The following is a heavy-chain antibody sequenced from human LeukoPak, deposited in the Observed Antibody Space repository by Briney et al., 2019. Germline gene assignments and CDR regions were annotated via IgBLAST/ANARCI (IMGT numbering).Heavy chain of an antibody. D-gene: IGHD4-11*01. CDR3: ARFKVTVTSIP. CDR1: GFTFSTYA. CDR2: IGSGGVGT. V-gene: IGHV3-23*01. J-gene: IGHJ5*02. Sequence: GGSLRLSCAASGFTFSTYAMSWVRQAPGKGLDWVSGIGSGGVGTYYADSVKGRFTISRDNAKNTLYLQMNSLRAEDTAVYYCARFKVTVTSIPWGQGTLVTVSS.